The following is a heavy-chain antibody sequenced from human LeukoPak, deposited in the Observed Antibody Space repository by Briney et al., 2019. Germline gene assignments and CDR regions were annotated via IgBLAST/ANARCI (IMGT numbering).Heavy chain of an antibody. D-gene: IGHD2-21*02. CDR3: AKDRSGGDYDAFDI. CDR2: IWYDGSNK. V-gene: IGHV3-33*06. J-gene: IGHJ3*02. Sequence: GGSLRLSCAASGFTFSSYGMHWVRQAPGKGLEWVAVIWYDGSNKYYADSVKGRFTISRGNSKNTLYLQMNSLRAEDTAVYYCAKDRSGGDYDAFDIWGQGTMVTVSS. CDR1: GFTFSSYG.